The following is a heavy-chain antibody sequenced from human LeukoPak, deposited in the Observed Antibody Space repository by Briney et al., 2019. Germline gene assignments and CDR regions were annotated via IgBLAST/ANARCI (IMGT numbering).Heavy chain of an antibody. J-gene: IGHJ4*02. D-gene: IGHD3-10*01. V-gene: IGHV4-34*01. CDR2: INHSGST. Sequence: KPSETLSLTCAVYGGSFSGYYWSWIRQPPGKGLEWIGEINHSGSTNYNPSLKSRVTISVDTSKNQFSLKLSSVTAADTAVYYCARAPLLLWFGELTSTNYFDYWGQGTLVTVSS. CDR1: GGSFSGYY. CDR3: ARAPLLLWFGELTSTNYFDY.